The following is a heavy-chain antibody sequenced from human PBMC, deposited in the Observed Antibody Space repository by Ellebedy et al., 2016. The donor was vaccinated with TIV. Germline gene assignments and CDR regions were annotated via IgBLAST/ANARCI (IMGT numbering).Heavy chain of an antibody. Sequence: PGGSLRLSCAASGFTFSRYAVSWVRQAPGKGLEWVSSITGSGDDTYYADSVKGRFTISRDNSKDTLYLLKNTLRAEDTALYYCAKDFEGAYYYDEGFDPWGQGTLVTVSS. V-gene: IGHV3-23*01. CDR3: AKDFEGAYYYDEGFDP. D-gene: IGHD3-22*01. CDR1: GFTFSRYA. J-gene: IGHJ5*02. CDR2: ITGSGDDT.